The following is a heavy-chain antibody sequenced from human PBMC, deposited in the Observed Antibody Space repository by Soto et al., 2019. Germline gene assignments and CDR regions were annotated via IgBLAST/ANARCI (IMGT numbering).Heavy chain of an antibody. V-gene: IGHV1-2*04. CDR3: ARGSPSGIAAAGTDY. D-gene: IGHD6-13*01. CDR1: GYTFTGYY. Sequence: ASVKVSCKASGYTFTGYYMHWVRQAPGQGLEWMGWINPNSGGTNYAQKFRGWVTMTRDTSISTAYMELSRLRSDDTAVYYCARGSPSGIAAAGTDYWGQGTLVTVSS. CDR2: INPNSGGT. J-gene: IGHJ4*02.